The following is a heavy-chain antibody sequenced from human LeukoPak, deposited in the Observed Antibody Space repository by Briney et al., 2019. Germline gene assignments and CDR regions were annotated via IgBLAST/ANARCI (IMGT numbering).Heavy chain of an antibody. V-gene: IGHV4-61*02. D-gene: IGHD3-10*01. CDR2: IYTSGST. CDR1: GGSISSGSYY. J-gene: IGHJ6*03. CDR3: ARGRKVYYYGSGSYYYYMDV. Sequence: SETLSLTCTVSGGSISSGSYYWSWIRQPAGKGLKWIGRIYTSGSTNYNPSLKSRVTISVDTSKNQFSLKLSPVTAADTAVYYCARGRKVYYYGSGSYYYYMDVWGKGTTVTVSS.